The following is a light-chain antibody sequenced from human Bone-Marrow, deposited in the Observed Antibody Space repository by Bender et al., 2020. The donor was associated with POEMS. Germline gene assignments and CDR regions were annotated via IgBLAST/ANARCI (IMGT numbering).Light chain of an antibody. Sequence: QSALTQPASVSGSPGQSITISCTGTSSDVVTYNLVSWYQQHPGKAPKLIIYEGSKRPSGVSNRFSGSRSGNTASLTISGLQAEDEADYFCISYAGTNTFVFGPGTKVTVL. CDR1: SSDVVTYNL. J-gene: IGLJ1*01. V-gene: IGLV2-14*02. CDR2: EGS. CDR3: ISYAGTNTFV.